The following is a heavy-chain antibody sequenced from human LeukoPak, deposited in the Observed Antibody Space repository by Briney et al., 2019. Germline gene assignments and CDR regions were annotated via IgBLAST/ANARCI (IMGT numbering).Heavy chain of an antibody. CDR1: GFTFSSYA. D-gene: IGHD4-23*01. V-gene: IGHV3-64D*06. J-gene: IGHJ6*02. CDR3: VERRYGGTHGGMDV. CDR2: ISSNGGST. Sequence: GGSLRLSCGASGFTFSSYAMHWVRQAPGKGLEYVSAISSNGGSTYYADSVKGRFTISRDNSKNTLYLQTSSLRAEDTAVYYCVERRYGGTHGGMDVWGQGTTVTVSS.